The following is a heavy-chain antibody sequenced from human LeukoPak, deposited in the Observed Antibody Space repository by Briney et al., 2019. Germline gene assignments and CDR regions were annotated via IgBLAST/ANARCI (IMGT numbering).Heavy chain of an antibody. CDR2: ISGSGDTT. Sequence: QPGGSLRLSCAASGFTFSSYAMSWVRQAPGGGLEWVSAISGSGDTTYHADSVKGRFTISRDNSENRLSLQMDSLRGEDTAVYFCAKDTTAWWYHRAYMDVWGKGTTVTVSS. D-gene: IGHD2-15*01. CDR3: AKDTTAWWYHRAYMDV. CDR1: GFTFSSYA. J-gene: IGHJ6*03. V-gene: IGHV3-23*01.